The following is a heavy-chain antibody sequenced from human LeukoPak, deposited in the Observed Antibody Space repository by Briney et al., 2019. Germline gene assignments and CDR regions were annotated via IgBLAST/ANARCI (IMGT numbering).Heavy chain of an antibody. CDR1: GFTFSSSTFGSYT. J-gene: IGHJ4*02. CDR2: ISSGGSTI. D-gene: IGHD1-26*01. V-gene: IGHV3-48*04. CDR3: ARDSKGGELLYPYYFDY. Sequence: PGGSLRLSCATSGFTFSSSTFGSYTMNWVRQAPGKGLEWVSYISSGGSTIYYADSLKGRFTISRDNAKNSLYLQMNSLRAEDTAVYYCARDSKGGELLYPYYFDYWGQGTLVTVSS.